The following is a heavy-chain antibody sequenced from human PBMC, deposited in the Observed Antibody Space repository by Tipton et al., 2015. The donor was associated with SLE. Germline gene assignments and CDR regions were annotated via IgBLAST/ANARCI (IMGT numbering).Heavy chain of an antibody. CDR3: ARDQRTVAGRGYFDY. D-gene: IGHD6-19*01. Sequence: TLSLTCTVSGGSISSYYWSWIRQPPGKGLEWIGYIYYSGSTNYNPSLKSRVTIKVDTSKNQFSLKLSSVTAADTAVHYCARDQRTVAGRGYFDYWGQGTLVTVSS. CDR1: GGSISSYY. CDR2: IYYSGST. V-gene: IGHV4-59*12. J-gene: IGHJ4*02.